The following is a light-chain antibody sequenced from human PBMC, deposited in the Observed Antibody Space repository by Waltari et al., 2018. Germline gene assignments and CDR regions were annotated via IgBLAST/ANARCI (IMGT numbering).Light chain of an antibody. J-gene: IGKJ4*01. CDR3: QQYNSWPLT. CDR1: QSVRSN. Sequence: EIVMTQSPATLSVSPGERASLSCRASQSVRSNLAWYQQKPGQAPRLLIYDASTRATGVPARFSGSGSGTEFTLTISSLQSEDFAVYYCQQYNSWPLTFGGGTKVVIK. CDR2: DAS. V-gene: IGKV3-15*01.